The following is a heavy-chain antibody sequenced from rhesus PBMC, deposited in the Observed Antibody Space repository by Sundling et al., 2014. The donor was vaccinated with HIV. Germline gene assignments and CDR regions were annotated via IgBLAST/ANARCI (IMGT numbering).Heavy chain of an antibody. CDR1: GYTFTSYN. CDR3: ARGSVDFDS. J-gene: IGHJ4*01. V-gene: IGHV1-200*01. Sequence: QVQLVQSGAEVTKPGASVKLSCKASGYTFTSYNINWMRQAPGRGLEWMGWINPSTGNTAYTQTFQGRVTLIRDTSANTAYMELSSLRSEDTAVYYCARGSVDFDSWGQGVLVTVSS. CDR2: INPSTGNT.